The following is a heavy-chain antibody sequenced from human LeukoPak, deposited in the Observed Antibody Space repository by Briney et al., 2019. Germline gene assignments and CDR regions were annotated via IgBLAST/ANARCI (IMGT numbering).Heavy chain of an antibody. J-gene: IGHJ5*02. CDR2: MNPNSGDT. Sequence: ASVKVSCKASGYTFADYYIHWVRQAPGQGREWVGWMNPNSGDTDYARRSQARVTRHRNSSNSTAHVELSTLRFDDPARCYLSNIIGMVRGIPWCDLWREGTLVSVSS. CDR3: SNIIGMVRGIPWCDL. D-gene: IGHD3-10*01. CDR1: GYTFADYY. V-gene: IGHV1-2*02.